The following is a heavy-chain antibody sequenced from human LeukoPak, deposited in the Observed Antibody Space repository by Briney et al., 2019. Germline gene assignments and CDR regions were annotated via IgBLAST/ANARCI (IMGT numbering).Heavy chain of an antibody. D-gene: IGHD3-10*01. V-gene: IGHV3-30*03. J-gene: IGHJ4*02. CDR1: GFTFSSYG. Sequence: GGSLRLSCAAPGFTFSSYGMHWVRQAPGKGLEWVAVISYDGSNKYYADSVKGRFTISRDNSKNTLYLQMNSLRAEDTAVYYCAREYGSGSYDYWGQGTLVTVSS. CDR2: ISYDGSNK. CDR3: AREYGSGSYDY.